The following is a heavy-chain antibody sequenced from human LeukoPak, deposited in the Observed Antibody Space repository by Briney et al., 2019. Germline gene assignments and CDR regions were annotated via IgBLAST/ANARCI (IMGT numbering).Heavy chain of an antibody. Sequence: SVKVSCKASGGTFISYTISWVRQAPGQGLEWMGRIIPILGIANYAQKFQGRVTITADKSTSTAYMELSSLRSEDTAVYYCASGWYSSGWYRGYNWFDPWDQGTLVTVSS. V-gene: IGHV1-69*02. D-gene: IGHD6-19*01. CDR3: ASGWYSSGWYRGYNWFDP. CDR2: IIPILGIA. CDR1: GGTFISYT. J-gene: IGHJ5*02.